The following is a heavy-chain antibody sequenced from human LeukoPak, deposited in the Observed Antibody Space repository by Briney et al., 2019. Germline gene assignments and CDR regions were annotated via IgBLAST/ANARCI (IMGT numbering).Heavy chain of an antibody. J-gene: IGHJ3*02. V-gene: IGHV3-23*01. D-gene: IGHD3-22*01. CDR2: ISGSGGST. CDR1: GFTFSSYA. Sequence: GGSLRLSCAASGFTFSSYAMSWVRQAPGKGLEWVSAISGSGGSTYYADPVKGRFTISRDNSKNTLYLQMNSLRAEDTAVYHCAKDGGDDSSGYDAFDIWGQGTMVTVSS. CDR3: AKDGGDDSSGYDAFDI.